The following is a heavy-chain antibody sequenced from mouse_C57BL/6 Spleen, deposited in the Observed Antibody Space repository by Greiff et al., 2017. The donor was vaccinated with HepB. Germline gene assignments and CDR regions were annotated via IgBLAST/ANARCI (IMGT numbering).Heavy chain of an antibody. Sequence: VQLQQSGAELVMPGASVKLSCKASGYTFTSYWMHWVKQRPGQGLEWIGEIDPSDSYTNYNQKFKGKSTLTVDKSSSTAYMQLSSLTSEDSAVYYCARWGLGRGDYWGQGTTLTVSS. J-gene: IGHJ2*01. D-gene: IGHD4-1*01. CDR3: ARWGLGRGDY. CDR1: GYTFTSYW. CDR2: IDPSDSYT. V-gene: IGHV1-69*01.